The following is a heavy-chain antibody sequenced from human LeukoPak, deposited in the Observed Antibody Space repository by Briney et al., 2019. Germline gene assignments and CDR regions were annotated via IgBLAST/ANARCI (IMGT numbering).Heavy chain of an antibody. D-gene: IGHD3-10*01. CDR3: ARSALVRGVST. Sequence: SETFSLTCTVSGDSMSNFHWTWIRQPPGKELEWIGSISYSGTTDYNPSLKGRVTMSVDTSKKQYFLKLNSVTAADTAVFYCARSALVRGVSTWGQGTLVTVSS. J-gene: IGHJ5*02. CDR2: ISYSGTT. V-gene: IGHV4-59*01. CDR1: GDSMSNFH.